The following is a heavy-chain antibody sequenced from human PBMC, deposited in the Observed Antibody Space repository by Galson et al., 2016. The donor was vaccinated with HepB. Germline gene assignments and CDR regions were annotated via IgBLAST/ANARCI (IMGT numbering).Heavy chain of an antibody. CDR3: ARGERGSYNSGYFGY. J-gene: IGHJ4*02. V-gene: IGHV3-48*02. Sequence: SLRLSCAESGFNFSLYSMNWVSQAPGKGLEWVSYISSYSSTTHYADSVKGRFTISRDNAKNSLYLQMNSLRDEDTAVYYCARGERGSYNSGYFGYWGQGNLVTVSS. CDR1: GFNFSLYS. CDR2: ISSYSSTT. D-gene: IGHD1-26*01.